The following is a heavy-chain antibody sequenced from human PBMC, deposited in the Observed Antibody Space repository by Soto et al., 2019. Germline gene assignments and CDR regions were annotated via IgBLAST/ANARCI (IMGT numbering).Heavy chain of an antibody. Sequence: EVQLLESGGGLVQPGGSLRLSCAASGFTFSNYAMSWVRQAPGKGLEWVSAISSSGDSPYYADSVKGRFTVSRDNSKNPLYRQMNSKRFEDTAIYFNARNTRPHPHCWGQGTLVTIST. CDR1: GFTFSNYA. D-gene: IGHD1-1*01. CDR2: ISSSGDSP. CDR3: ARNTRPHPHC. J-gene: IGHJ4*02. V-gene: IGHV3-23*01.